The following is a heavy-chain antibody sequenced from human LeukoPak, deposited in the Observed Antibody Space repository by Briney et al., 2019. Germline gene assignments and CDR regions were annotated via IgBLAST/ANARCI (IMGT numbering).Heavy chain of an antibody. CDR2: INPSGGST. V-gene: IGHV1-46*01. D-gene: IGHD3-9*01. CDR3: AREDYGVLTGHWPFDY. J-gene: IGHJ4*03. Sequence: GASVKVSCKASGYTFTSYYMHWVRQAPGQGLEWMGIINPSGGSTSYAQKFQGRVTMTRDMSTSTVYMELSSLRSEDTAVYYCAREDYGVLTGHWPFDYWGQGTLVTVSS. CDR1: GYTFTSYY.